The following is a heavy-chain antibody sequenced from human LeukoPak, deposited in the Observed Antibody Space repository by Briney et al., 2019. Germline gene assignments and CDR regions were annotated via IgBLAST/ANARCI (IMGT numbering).Heavy chain of an antibody. CDR3: ARLYYDSSGYYQICYFDY. J-gene: IGHJ4*02. D-gene: IGHD3-22*01. CDR2: IYYSGST. Sequence: SETLSLTCTVSGGSISSSSYYWGWIRQPPGKGLEWTGSIYYSGSTYYNPSLKSRVTISVDTSKNQCSLNLSSVTAADTAVYYCARLYYDSSGYYQICYFDYWGQGTLVTVSS. V-gene: IGHV4-39*01. CDR1: GGSISSSSYY.